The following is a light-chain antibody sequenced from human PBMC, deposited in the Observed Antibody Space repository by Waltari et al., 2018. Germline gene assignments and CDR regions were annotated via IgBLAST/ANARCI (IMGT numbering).Light chain of an antibody. J-gene: IGLJ2*01. V-gene: IGLV2-23*02. Sequence: QSALTQPASVSGSPGQSITIFCSGTSSDVGYYNLVSCYQQHPAKAPKVIIYEVTKRPSGVSNRFSGSKSGNTASLTISGLQAEDEAEYFCCSFAGSVTFVVFGGGTKVTVL. CDR2: EVT. CDR3: CSFAGSVTFVV. CDR1: SSDVGYYNL.